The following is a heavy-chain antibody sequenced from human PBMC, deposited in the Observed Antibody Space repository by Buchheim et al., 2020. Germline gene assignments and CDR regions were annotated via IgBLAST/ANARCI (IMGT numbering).Heavy chain of an antibody. J-gene: IGHJ5*02. Sequence: QLQLQESGPGLVKPSDTLSLTCTVSGGPITSTTYYWAWIRQPPGKGLEWIGTVYYSGTSYSNPSLKSRVTILVDTSKNQFSLKVTSVTAADTAVYYCARLWWFVDVLRHWFDPWGQGAL. CDR3: ARLWWFVDVLRHWFDP. CDR1: GGPITSTTYY. V-gene: IGHV4-39*07. D-gene: IGHD3-10*01. CDR2: VYYSGTS.